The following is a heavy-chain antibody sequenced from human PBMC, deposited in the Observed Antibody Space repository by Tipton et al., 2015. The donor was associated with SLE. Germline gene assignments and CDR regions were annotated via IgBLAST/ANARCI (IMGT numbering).Heavy chain of an antibody. V-gene: IGHV3-74*01. D-gene: IGHD1-1*01. CDR1: GFTFSNYW. CDR3: ARDGGTYGMDV. Sequence: SLRLSCAASGFTFSNYWMYWVRQAPGKGLVWVSRINRDESTITYADSVKGRFTISRDNAKNTLYLQMSSLRAEDTAVYYCARDGGTYGMDVWGQGTTVTVS. CDR2: INRDESTI. J-gene: IGHJ6*02.